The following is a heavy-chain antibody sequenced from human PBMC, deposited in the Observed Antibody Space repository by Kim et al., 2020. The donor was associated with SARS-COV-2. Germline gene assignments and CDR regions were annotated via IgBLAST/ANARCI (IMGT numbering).Heavy chain of an antibody. D-gene: IGHD2-21*02. CDR3: ARDKVVVVTATNYYYYGMGV. CDR2: IYYSGST. CDR1: GGSISSYY. V-gene: IGHV4-59*01. J-gene: IGHJ6*02. Sequence: SETLSLTCTVSGGSISSYYWSWIRQPPGKGLEWIGYIYYSGSTNYNPSLKSRVTISVDTSKNQFSLKLSSVTAADTAVYYCARDKVVVVTATNYYYYGMGVWGRGTTVTVSS.